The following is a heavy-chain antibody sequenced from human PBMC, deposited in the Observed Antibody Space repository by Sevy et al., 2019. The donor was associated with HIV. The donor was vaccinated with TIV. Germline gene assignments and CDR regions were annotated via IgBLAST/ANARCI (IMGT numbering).Heavy chain of an antibody. D-gene: IGHD2-8*01. CDR2: FSFGCGKI. J-gene: IGHJ4*02. V-gene: IGHV3-23*01. Sequence: GGSLRLSCAASGFTFSKYSMSWIRQTPGKGLEWVSTFSFGCGKINYADSVKGRFTISRDDSRNTFYLQMNSLRAEDTAIYYCAGEGCTKPHDYWGQGTVVTV. CDR3: AGEGCTKPHDY. CDR1: GFTFSKYS.